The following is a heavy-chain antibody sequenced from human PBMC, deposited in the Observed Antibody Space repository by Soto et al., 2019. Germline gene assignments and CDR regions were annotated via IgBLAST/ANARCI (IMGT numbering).Heavy chain of an antibody. CDR1: GCSFITSYY. J-gene: IGHJ3*02. CDR2: INPTGSMT. D-gene: IGHD5-12*01. V-gene: IGHV1-46*01. CDR3: ARDTGYDHDAFDI. Sequence: GASVKVSCKASGCSFITSYYMHWVRQAPGRGLEWMGIINPTGSMTKYSQRFQGRLTMTRDTSTSTDYMELTTLTSEDTAVYFCARDTGYDHDAFDIWGQGTMVTVSS.